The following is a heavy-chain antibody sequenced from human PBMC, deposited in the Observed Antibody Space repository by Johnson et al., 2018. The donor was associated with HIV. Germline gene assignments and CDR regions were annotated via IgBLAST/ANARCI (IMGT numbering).Heavy chain of an antibody. CDR3: ARGRGITIFGVVIADAFDI. Sequence: VQLVESGGGLVQPGGSLRLSCAASGFIFRNYWMHWVRQAPGKGLVWVARIYSDGSDTAYADSVKGRFTISRDNAKRTLYLQMNSLRAEDTALYYCARGRGITIFGVVIADAFDIWGQGTMVTVSS. CDR2: IYSDGSDT. CDR1: GFIFRNYW. D-gene: IGHD3-3*01. V-gene: IGHV3-74*03. J-gene: IGHJ3*02.